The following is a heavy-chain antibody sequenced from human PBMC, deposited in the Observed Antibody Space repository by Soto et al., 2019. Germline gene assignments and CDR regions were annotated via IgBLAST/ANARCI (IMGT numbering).Heavy chain of an antibody. CDR2: IWYDGSNK. D-gene: IGHD1-1*01. J-gene: IGHJ3*02. CDR1: GFTFSSYG. Sequence: GGSLRLSCAASGFTFSSYGMHWVRQAPGKGLEWVAVIWYDGSNKYYADSVKGRFTISRDNSKNTLYLQMNSLRAEDTAVYYCASPTTEYNAFDIWGQGTMVTVSS. V-gene: IGHV3-33*01. CDR3: ASPTTEYNAFDI.